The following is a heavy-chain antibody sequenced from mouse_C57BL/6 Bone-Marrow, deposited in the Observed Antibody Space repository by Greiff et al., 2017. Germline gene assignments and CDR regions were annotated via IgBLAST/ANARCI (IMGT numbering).Heavy chain of an antibody. J-gene: IGHJ3*01. D-gene: IGHD1-1*01. V-gene: IGHV5-15*01. Sequence: EVQLVESGAGLVQPGGSLKLSCAASGFTFSDYGMAWVRQAPRKGPEWVAFISNLAYSIYYADTVTGRFTISRENAKNTLYLEMSSLRSEDTAMYYCARQGYYGSPFAYWGQGTLVTVSA. CDR3: ARQGYYGSPFAY. CDR1: GFTFSDYG. CDR2: ISNLAYSI.